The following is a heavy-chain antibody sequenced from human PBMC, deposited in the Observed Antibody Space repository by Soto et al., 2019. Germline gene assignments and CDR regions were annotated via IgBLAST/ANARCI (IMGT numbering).Heavy chain of an antibody. J-gene: IGHJ4*01. CDR1: GFTFSNYA. CDR3: VKGNQLLRYYFEF. CDR2: ITSDGDST. D-gene: IGHD2-15*01. V-gene: IGHV3-64D*06. Sequence: VGSLRLSCSVSGFTFSNYAMHWVRQAPGKGLEYVSGITSDGDSTWHADSVKDRFTVSRDNSKNTLFLQMSSLRVEDTAIYFCVKGNQLLRYYFEFWGPGTLVTVSS.